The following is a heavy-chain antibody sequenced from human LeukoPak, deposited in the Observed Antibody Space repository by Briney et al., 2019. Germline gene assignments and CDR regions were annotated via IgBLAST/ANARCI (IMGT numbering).Heavy chain of an antibody. Sequence: GGSLRLSCAASGFTFSSYGMHWVRQAPGKGLEWVAVISHDGSSIFYADSVKGRFSISRDNSKNTLYLQMNSLRAEDTAVYYCSNGDSFYFEYWGQGTLLTVSS. D-gene: IGHD2-21*01. V-gene: IGHV3-30*18. CDR3: SNGDSFYFEY. CDR2: ISHDGSSI. CDR1: GFTFSSYG. J-gene: IGHJ4*02.